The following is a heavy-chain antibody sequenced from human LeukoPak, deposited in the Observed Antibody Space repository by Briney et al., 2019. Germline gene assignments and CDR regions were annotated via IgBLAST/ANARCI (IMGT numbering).Heavy chain of an antibody. Sequence: SETLSLTCTVSGGSISSGGYYWSWIRQHPGKGLEWIGYIYYSGSTYYNPSLKSRVTISVDTSKNQFSLKLSSATAADTAVYYCARVVGNYYYGMDVWGQGTTVTVSS. CDR3: ARVVGNYYYGMDV. D-gene: IGHD1-1*01. CDR1: GGSISSGGYY. J-gene: IGHJ6*02. V-gene: IGHV4-31*03. CDR2: IYYSGST.